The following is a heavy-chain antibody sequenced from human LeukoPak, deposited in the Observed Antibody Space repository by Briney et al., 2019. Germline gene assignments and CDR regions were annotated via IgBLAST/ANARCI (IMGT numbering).Heavy chain of an antibody. CDR1: GYTFTGYY. Sequence: ASVKVSCKASGYTFTGYYMHWVRQAPGQGLEWMGWINANSGGTNYAQKFQGRVTMTRDTSLSTAYMELSSLRSDDTAIYYFARAYFTTMTTSSSAVIYYYYYYMDVWGKGTTVTISS. J-gene: IGHJ6*03. CDR2: INANSGGT. D-gene: IGHD2-8*01. CDR3: ARAYFTTMTTSSSAVIYYYYYYMDV. V-gene: IGHV1-2*02.